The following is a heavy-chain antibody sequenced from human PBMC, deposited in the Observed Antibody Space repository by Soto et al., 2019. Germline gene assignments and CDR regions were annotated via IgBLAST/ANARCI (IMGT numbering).Heavy chain of an antibody. CDR3: ARGSIRGVIIGARWFDP. D-gene: IGHD3-10*01. Sequence: SETLSLTCAVYGGSFSGYYWSWIRQPPGKGLEWIGEINHSESTNYNPSLKSRVTISVDTSKNQFSLKLSSVTAADTAVYYCARGSIRGVIIGARWFDPWGQGTLVT. CDR1: GGSFSGYY. V-gene: IGHV4-34*01. J-gene: IGHJ5*02. CDR2: INHSEST.